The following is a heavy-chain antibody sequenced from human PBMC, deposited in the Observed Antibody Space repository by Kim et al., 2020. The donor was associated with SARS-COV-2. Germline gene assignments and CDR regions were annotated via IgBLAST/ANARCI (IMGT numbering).Heavy chain of an antibody. D-gene: IGHD5-12*01. J-gene: IGHJ4*02. CDR2: INPNSGGT. Sequence: ASVKVSCKASGYTFTGYYMHWVRQAPGQGLEWMGWINPNSGGTNYAQKFQGRVTMTRDTSISTAYMELSRLRSDDTAVYYCARVRGYSGYDLPDYWGQGTLVTVSS. CDR3: ARVRGYSGYDLPDY. V-gene: IGHV1-2*02. CDR1: GYTFTGYY.